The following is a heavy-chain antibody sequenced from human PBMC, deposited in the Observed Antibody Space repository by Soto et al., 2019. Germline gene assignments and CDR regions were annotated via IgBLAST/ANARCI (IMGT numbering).Heavy chain of an antibody. Sequence: GGSLRLSCAASGFTVSSNYMSWVRQAPGKGLEWVSVIYSGGSTYYADSVKGRFTISRDNSKNTLYLQMNSLRAEDTAVYYCARDSGLRRIYYYYMDVWGKGTTVTVSS. CDR1: GFTVSSNY. J-gene: IGHJ6*03. CDR2: IYSGGST. CDR3: ARDSGLRRIYYYYMDV. D-gene: IGHD5-12*01. V-gene: IGHV3-66*01.